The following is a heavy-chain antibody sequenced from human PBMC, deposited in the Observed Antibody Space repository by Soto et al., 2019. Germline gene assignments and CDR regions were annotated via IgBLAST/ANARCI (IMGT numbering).Heavy chain of an antibody. D-gene: IGHD5-18*01. J-gene: IGHJ5*02. CDR3: ARDGLPFTAMVTDWFDP. CDR2: ISYDGSNK. Sequence: GGSLRLSCAASGFTFSSYAMHWVRQAPGKGLEWVAVISYDGSNKYYADSVKGRFTISRDNSKNTLYLQMNSLRAEDTAVYYCARDGLPFTAMVTDWFDPWGQGTLVTVSS. V-gene: IGHV3-30-3*01. CDR1: GFTFSSYA.